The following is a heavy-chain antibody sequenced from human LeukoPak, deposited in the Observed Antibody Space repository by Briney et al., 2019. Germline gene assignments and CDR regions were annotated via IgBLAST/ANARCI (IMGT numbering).Heavy chain of an antibody. CDR3: ARDPRVGAKYYFYYYMDV. CDR1: GFTFDDYA. D-gene: IGHD1-26*01. CDR2: ISYDGSDD. J-gene: IGHJ6*03. V-gene: IGHV3-30*04. Sequence: GGSLRLSCAASGFTFDDYAMHWVRQAPGKGLEWVAVISYDGSDDYYADSVKGRFTISRDNSKNMLYLLMNSLRAEDTAVYYCARDPRVGAKYYFYYYMDVWGKGTTVTVSS.